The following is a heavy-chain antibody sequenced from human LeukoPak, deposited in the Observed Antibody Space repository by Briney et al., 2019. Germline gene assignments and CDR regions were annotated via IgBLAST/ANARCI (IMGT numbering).Heavy chain of an antibody. CDR2: ISYDGSHK. V-gene: IGHV3-30*18. D-gene: IGHD1-14*01. J-gene: IGHJ5*02. Sequence: GGSLRLSCAASGFTFSTYGMHWVRQAPGKGLEWVAVISYDGSHKYYGDFVKGRFTISRDNSKNTLYLQMDSLRAEDTALYYCAKGSGINHYHWIDPWGQGTLVTVSS. CDR3: AKGSGINHYHWIDP. CDR1: GFTFSTYG.